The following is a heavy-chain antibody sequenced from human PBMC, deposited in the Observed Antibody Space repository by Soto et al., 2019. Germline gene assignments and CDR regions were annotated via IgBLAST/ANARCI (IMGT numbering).Heavy chain of an antibody. CDR1: GDPITSGGFY. J-gene: IGHJ5*02. Sequence: QVQLQESGPGLVKPSETLSLTCTLSGDPITSGGFYWTWIRQHPAKSLEWIGYIYYSGVTYYNPSLKSRTTISVDTSKNQFLLNLSAVTAADTAMYYCARDLRGRRSGRFDPWGQGTLVTVSS. V-gene: IGHV4-31*03. CDR3: ARDLRGRRSGRFDP. D-gene: IGHD3-10*01. CDR2: IYYSGVT.